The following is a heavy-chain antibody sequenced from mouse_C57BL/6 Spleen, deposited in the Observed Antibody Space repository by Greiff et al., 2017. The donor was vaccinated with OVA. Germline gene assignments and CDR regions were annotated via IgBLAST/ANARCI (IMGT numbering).Heavy chain of an antibody. V-gene: IGHV14-3*01. CDR1: GFNINNTY. Sequence: VQLQQSVAELVRPGASVKLSCTASGFNINNTYMPWVKQRPEQGLEWIGRIDPANGNTTSAPKFQGKATITADTSSNTAYLQLSSLPSEDTSIYYWARDDYGGESYYAMDDWGQGTSVTVS. J-gene: IGHJ4*01. CDR2: IDPANGNT. CDR3: ARDDYGGESYYAMDD. D-gene: IGHD2-4*01.